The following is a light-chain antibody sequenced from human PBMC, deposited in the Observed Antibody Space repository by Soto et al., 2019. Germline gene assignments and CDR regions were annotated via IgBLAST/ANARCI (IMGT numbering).Light chain of an antibody. CDR1: QSVSSSY. CDR3: QQDYNLL. V-gene: IGKV3D-7*01. J-gene: IGKJ1*01. CDR2: GAS. Sequence: PGERVTLSCRASQSVSSSYLTWYQQKPGQAPRLLIYGASTRATGIPARFSGSGSGTDFTLTISSLQPEDFAAYYCQQDYNLLFGQGTRVEI.